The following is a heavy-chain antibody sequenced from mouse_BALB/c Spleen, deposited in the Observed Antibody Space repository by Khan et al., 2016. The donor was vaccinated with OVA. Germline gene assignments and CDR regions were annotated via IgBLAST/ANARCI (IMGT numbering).Heavy chain of an antibody. Sequence: EVELVESGGGLVKPGGSLKLSCAASGFTFNRYAMSWVRQTPEKRLEWVATISSGGSYTYYPDSVKGRFTISRDNAKNTLYLQMSSLRSEDTAIYYCPSSGGYYGRGAMDYWGQGTSVTVSS. CDR1: GFTFNRYA. J-gene: IGHJ4*01. D-gene: IGHD2-3*01. CDR3: PSSGGYYGRGAMDY. CDR2: ISSGGSYT. V-gene: IGHV5-9-3*01.